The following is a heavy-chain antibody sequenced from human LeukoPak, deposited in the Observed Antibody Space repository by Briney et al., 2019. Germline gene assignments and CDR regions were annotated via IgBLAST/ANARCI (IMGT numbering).Heavy chain of an antibody. Sequence: PGGSLRLSCAASGFTFSSYGKHWVRQAPGKGLEWVAFIRYDGSNKYYADSVKGRFTISRDNSKNTLYLQMNSLRAEDTAVYYCAKDWVTIFGVAMGGYWGQGTLVTVSS. CDR3: AKDWVTIFGVAMGGY. V-gene: IGHV3-30*02. D-gene: IGHD3-3*01. CDR1: GFTFSSYG. CDR2: IRYDGSNK. J-gene: IGHJ4*02.